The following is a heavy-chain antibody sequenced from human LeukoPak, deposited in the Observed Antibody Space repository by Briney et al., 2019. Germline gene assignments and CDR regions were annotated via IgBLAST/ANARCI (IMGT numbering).Heavy chain of an antibody. V-gene: IGHV3-48*01. D-gene: IGHD3-22*01. CDR2: ISATSTTI. Sequence: PGGSLRLSCEASGFTFSTYSMNWVRQAPGKGLEWLSYISATSTTIYYADSVKGRFTVSRDNAKNSLHLQMNSLRADDTAVYYCARAAYYVNSGYFHTHFDYWGQGSLVTVSS. CDR3: ARAAYYVNSGYFHTHFDY. CDR1: GFTFSTYS. J-gene: IGHJ4*02.